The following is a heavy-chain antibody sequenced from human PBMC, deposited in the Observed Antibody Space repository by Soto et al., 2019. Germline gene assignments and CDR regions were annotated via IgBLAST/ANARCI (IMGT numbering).Heavy chain of an antibody. CDR2: ISGSGGST. J-gene: IGHJ6*03. Sequence: GGSLRLSCAASGFTFSSYAMSWVRQAPGKGLEWVSAISGSGGSTYYADSVKGRFTISRDNSKNTLYLQMNSLRAEDTAVYYCAAQGYIYYYMDVWGKGTTVTVSS. V-gene: IGHV3-23*01. CDR3: AAQGYIYYYMDV. CDR1: GFTFSSYA. D-gene: IGHD1-1*01.